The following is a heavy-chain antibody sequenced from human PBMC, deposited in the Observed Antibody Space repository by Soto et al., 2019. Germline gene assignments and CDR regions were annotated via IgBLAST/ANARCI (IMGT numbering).Heavy chain of an antibody. CDR3: AKDPYYARAKGSFDY. CDR1: GFIFNYYE. V-gene: IGHV3-30*18. J-gene: IGHJ4*02. D-gene: IGHD3-10*01. Sequence: GGSLRLSCAASGFIFNYYEMHWFRQAPGEGLQWVAVIAYDGSGKYYADSVRGRFTISRDKSENFLYLQMNSLRAEDTAVYYCAKDPYYARAKGSFDYWGQGTLVTVSS. CDR2: IAYDGSGK.